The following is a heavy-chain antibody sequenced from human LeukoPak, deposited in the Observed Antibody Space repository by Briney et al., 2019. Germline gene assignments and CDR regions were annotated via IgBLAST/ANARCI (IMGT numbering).Heavy chain of an antibody. CDR3: ARDCSSSSCYPYGMDV. D-gene: IGHD2-2*01. J-gene: IGHJ6*02. CDR2: IYHSGST. Sequence: PSQTLSLTCAFSVCSIIHGGYSWSWIRQPPGKGLEWIGYIYHSGSTYYNPSLKSRVTISVDRSKNQLALKLSSVTAADTAVYYCARDCSSSSCYPYGMDVWGQGTTVTVSS. CDR1: VCSIIHGGYS. V-gene: IGHV4-30-2*01.